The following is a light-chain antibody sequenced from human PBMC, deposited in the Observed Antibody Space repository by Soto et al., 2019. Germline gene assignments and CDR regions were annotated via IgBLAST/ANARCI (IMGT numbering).Light chain of an antibody. V-gene: IGKV3-15*01. CDR2: DTS. Sequence: EVAMRQSPATLSVSPVERATISCRASQGIGDTLAWYQHKPGQTPRLLIYDTSTRATGVPTRFSGSRSGAEFTLTINSLQSEDFAVYYCQPYNNWPLTFGGGTKVDI. CDR1: QGIGDT. CDR3: QPYNNWPLT. J-gene: IGKJ4*01.